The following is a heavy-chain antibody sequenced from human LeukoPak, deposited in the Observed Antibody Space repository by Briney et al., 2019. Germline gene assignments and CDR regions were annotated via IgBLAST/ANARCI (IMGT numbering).Heavy chain of an antibody. CDR3: ARLDYYDSSGGSAHFDY. CDR1: GYSFTSHW. D-gene: IGHD3-22*01. V-gene: IGHV5-51*01. CDR2: IYPGDSDT. Sequence: GESLKISCKGSGYSFTSHWIGWVRQMPGKGLEWMGIIYPGDSDTRYSPSFQGQVTISADKSISTAYLQWSSLKASDTAMYYCARLDYYDSSGGSAHFDYWGQGTLVTVSS. J-gene: IGHJ4*02.